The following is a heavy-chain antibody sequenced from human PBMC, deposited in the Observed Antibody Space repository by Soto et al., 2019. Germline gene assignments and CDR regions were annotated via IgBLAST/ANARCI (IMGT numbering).Heavy chain of an antibody. Sequence: EVQLVESGGGLVQPGGSLRLSCAASGFTVSSNYMSWVRQAPGKGLEWVSAIYSDGSTFYSDSVKGRFTISRDNSKNTLYLQMNSLRAEDTAVYYWARKYYDSSGYYYGGAFDIWGQGTMVTVSS. V-gene: IGHV3-66*01. CDR3: ARKYYDSSGYYYGGAFDI. J-gene: IGHJ3*02. CDR2: IYSDGST. CDR1: GFTVSSNY. D-gene: IGHD3-22*01.